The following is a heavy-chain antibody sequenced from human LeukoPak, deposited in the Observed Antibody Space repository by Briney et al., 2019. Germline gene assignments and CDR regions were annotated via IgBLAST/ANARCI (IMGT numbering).Heavy chain of an antibody. V-gene: IGHV1-8*01. Sequence: ASVKVSCKASGYTFTSYDINWVRQATGQGLEWMGWMNPHSANTGYAQKSQGRFTMTRNTSINTAYMELTNLRSEDTAVYYCARGRQLDFWGQGTLVTVSS. CDR2: MNPHSANT. CDR3: ARGRQLDF. CDR1: GYTFTSYD. J-gene: IGHJ4*02. D-gene: IGHD6-13*01.